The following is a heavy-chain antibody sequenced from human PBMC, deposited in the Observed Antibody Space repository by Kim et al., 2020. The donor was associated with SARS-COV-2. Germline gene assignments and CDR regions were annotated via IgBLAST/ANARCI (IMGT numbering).Heavy chain of an antibody. Sequence: GGSLRLSCAASGFTFSSYGMHWVRQAPGKGLEWVAVISYDGSNNYYADSVKGRFTISRDNSKNTLYLQMNSLRAEDTAVYYCATTPEGLFGELFSGSDYWGQGTLVTVSS. CDR2: ISYDGSNN. CDR3: ATTPEGLFGELFSGSDY. CDR1: GFTFSSYG. D-gene: IGHD3-10*01. J-gene: IGHJ4*02. V-gene: IGHV3-33*05.